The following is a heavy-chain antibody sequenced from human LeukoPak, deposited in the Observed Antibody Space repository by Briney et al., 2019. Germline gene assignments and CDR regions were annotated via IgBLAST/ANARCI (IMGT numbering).Heavy chain of an antibody. CDR3: ARFSGGFDY. D-gene: IGHD2-15*01. J-gene: IGHJ4*02. Sequence: GESLKISCKGSGYSFTSYWIAWVRQMPGKGLECMGIIYPGDSDTTYSPSFQGQVTISADKSFSTAYVQWSSLKASDSAMYYCARFSGGFDYWGQGTLVTVSS. CDR1: GYSFTSYW. CDR2: IYPGDSDT. V-gene: IGHV5-51*01.